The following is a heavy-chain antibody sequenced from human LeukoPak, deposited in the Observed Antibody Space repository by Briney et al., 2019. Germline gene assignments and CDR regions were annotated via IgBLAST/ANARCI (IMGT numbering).Heavy chain of an antibody. V-gene: IGHV1-2*02. CDR3: VRDPGHYDILAGYYHGIDY. J-gene: IGHJ4*02. Sequence: GASVKVSCKASGYTFTGYYMHWVRQAPGQGREWMGWINPNSGGTNYAQKLQGRVTMTRDTSISTAYMELSRLRSDDTAVYYCVRDPGHYDILAGYYHGIDYWGQGTLVTVSS. D-gene: IGHD3-9*01. CDR2: INPNSGGT. CDR1: GYTFTGYY.